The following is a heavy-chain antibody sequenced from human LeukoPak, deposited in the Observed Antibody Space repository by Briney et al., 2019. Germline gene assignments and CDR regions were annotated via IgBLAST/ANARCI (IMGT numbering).Heavy chain of an antibody. V-gene: IGHV1-18*01. D-gene: IGHD2-2*01. Sequence: ASVKVSCKASGYTFTSYGISWVRQAPGQGLEWMGWISAYNGNTNYAQKLQGRVTMTTDTSTSTAYMELRSLRSDDTTVYYCATDIVVVPAASPSDYWGQGTLVTVSS. CDR1: GYTFTSYG. J-gene: IGHJ4*02. CDR2: ISAYNGNT. CDR3: ATDIVVVPAASPSDY.